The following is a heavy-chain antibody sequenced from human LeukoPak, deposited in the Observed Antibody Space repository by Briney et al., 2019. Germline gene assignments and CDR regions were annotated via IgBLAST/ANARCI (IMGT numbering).Heavy chain of an antibody. Sequence: SSVKVSCKASGGTFSSYAISWVRQAPGQGLEWMGRIIPIFGTANYAQKFQGRVTITTDESTSTAYTELSSLRSEDTAVYYCARDALFYYGSGNYFDYWGQGTLVTVSS. D-gene: IGHD3-10*01. V-gene: IGHV1-69*05. J-gene: IGHJ4*02. CDR3: ARDALFYYGSGNYFDY. CDR2: IIPIFGTA. CDR1: GGTFSSYA.